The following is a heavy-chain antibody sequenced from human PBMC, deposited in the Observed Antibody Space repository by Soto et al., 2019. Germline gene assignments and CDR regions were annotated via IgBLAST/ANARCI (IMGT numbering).Heavy chain of an antibody. J-gene: IGHJ6*02. V-gene: IGHV4-4*07. CDR1: GGSISTYF. CDR2: IYTTGST. D-gene: IGHD3-22*01. Sequence: SETLSLTCTVSGGSISTYFWSWIRQPAGGGVEWIGRIYTTGSTNYNPSLKSRVTMSLDTSRNQFSLKLSSVTAADTAVYYCAREGGYFDSSGSGVYHYHGVDVWGQGTTVTVS. CDR3: AREGGYFDSSGSGVYHYHGVDV.